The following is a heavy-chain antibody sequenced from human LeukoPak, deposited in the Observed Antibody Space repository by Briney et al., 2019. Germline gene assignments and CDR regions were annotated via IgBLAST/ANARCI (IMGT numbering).Heavy chain of an antibody. CDR2: INPSGGST. CDR1: GGTFSSYA. J-gene: IGHJ6*03. V-gene: IGHV1-46*01. Sequence: ASVKVSCKASGGTFSSYAISWVRQAPGQGLEWMGIINPSGGSTSYAQKFQGRVTMTRDTSTSTVYMELSSLRSEDTAVYYCARDYRDSSGYGPYYYYYYMDVWGKGTTVTISS. CDR3: ARDYRDSSGYGPYYYYYYMDV. D-gene: IGHD3-22*01.